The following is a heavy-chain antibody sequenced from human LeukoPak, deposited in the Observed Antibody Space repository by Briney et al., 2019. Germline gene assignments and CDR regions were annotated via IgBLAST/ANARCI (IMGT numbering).Heavy chain of an antibody. D-gene: IGHD3/OR15-3a*01. CDR1: GLTLRTYS. CDR2: ISTGSTTI. Sequence: GGSLGPSCAASGLTLRTYSRTWVGQAPGKGLEWVSYISTGSTTINYADSVKGRFAISRDNAKNSVYLQMNSLRAEDTAVYYCARDRTDYFDYWGQGILVTVSS. V-gene: IGHV3-48*04. CDR3: ARDRTDYFDY. J-gene: IGHJ4*02.